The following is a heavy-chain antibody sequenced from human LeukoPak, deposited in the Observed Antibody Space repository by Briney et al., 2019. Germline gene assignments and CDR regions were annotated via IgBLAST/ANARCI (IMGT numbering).Heavy chain of an antibody. CDR3: ARDMDYDSSGLDY. V-gene: IGHV3-7*01. J-gene: IGHJ4*02. D-gene: IGHD3-22*01. CDR1: GFTFSSYW. CDR2: IKQDGSEK. Sequence: GGSLRLSCAASGFTFSSYWMSWVRQAPGKGLEWVANIKQDGSEKYYVDSVKGRFTISRDNAKNSLYLQMNSLRAEDTAVYYCARDMDYDSSGLDYWGQGTLVTVSS.